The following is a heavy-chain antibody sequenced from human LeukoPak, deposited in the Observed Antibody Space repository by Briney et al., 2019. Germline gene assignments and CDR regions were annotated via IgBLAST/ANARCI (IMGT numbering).Heavy chain of an antibody. CDR3: AKHVGIAAAFDY. V-gene: IGHV3-23*01. CDR2: ISGSGGST. CDR1: GFTFSIYA. J-gene: IGHJ4*02. D-gene: IGHD6-13*01. Sequence: GGSLRLSCAASGFTFSIYAMGGVRQAPGKGLEWGSAISGSGGSTYYTDPVKGQFTISRDNSKNTLYLQMNRLRAEARAVYSCAKHVGIAAAFDYWGQGTLVTVSS.